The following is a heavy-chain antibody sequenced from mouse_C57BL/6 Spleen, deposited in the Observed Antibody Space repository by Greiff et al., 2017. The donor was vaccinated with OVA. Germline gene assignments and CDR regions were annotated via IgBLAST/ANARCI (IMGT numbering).Heavy chain of an antibody. D-gene: IGHD2-12*01. CDR3: VSNDAY. Sequence: EADGGLVQPTGSLKLPCSASCFTFNTYTMHWVLQAPGKGLEWGARIRSKSSNYATYYADSVKDRFTISRDDSQSMLYLQMNNLKTENTAMYYFVSNDAYWGQGTLVTVSA. CDR1: CFTFNTYT. V-gene: IGHV10-3*01. J-gene: IGHJ3*01. CDR2: IRSKSSNYAT.